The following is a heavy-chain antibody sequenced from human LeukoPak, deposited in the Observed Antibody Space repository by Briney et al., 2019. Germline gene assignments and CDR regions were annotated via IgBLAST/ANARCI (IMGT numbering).Heavy chain of an antibody. J-gene: IGHJ4*02. D-gene: IGHD3-10*01. CDR1: GYSISSGYY. Sequence: SQTLSLTCTVSGYSISSGYYWSWIRQPAGKGLEWIGRIYTSGSTNYNPSLKSRVTISVDTSKNQFSLKLSSVTAADTAVYYCARQDPRGVIWGQGTLVTVSS. CDR3: ARQDPRGVI. CDR2: IYTSGST. V-gene: IGHV4-61*02.